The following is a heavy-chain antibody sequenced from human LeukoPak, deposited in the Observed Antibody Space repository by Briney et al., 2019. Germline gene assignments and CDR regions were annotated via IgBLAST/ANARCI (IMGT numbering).Heavy chain of an antibody. D-gene: IGHD3-16*02. CDR1: GFTFTSSA. J-gene: IGHJ4*02. V-gene: IGHV1-58*01. CDR3: AAGDYDYVWGSYRYSLDY. CDR2: IVVGSGNT. Sequence: SVKVSCTASGFTFTSSAVQWVRQARGQRLEWIGWIVVGSGNTNYAQKFQEGVTITRDMSTSTAYMELSSLRSEDTAVYYCAAGDYDYVWGSYRYSLDYWGQGTLVTVSS.